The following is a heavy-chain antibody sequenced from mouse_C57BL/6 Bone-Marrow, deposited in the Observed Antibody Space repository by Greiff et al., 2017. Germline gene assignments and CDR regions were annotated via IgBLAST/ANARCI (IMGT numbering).Heavy chain of an antibody. Sequence: DVKLQESGPGLVKPSQSLSLTCSVTGYSITSGYYWNWIRQFPGNKLEWMGYISYDGSNNYNPSLKNRISITRDTSKNQFFLKLNSVTTEDTATYYCAKEGNYDYIYYFDYWGQGTTLTVSS. D-gene: IGHD2-4*01. V-gene: IGHV3-6*01. CDR3: AKEGNYDYIYYFDY. J-gene: IGHJ2*01. CDR2: ISYDGSN. CDR1: GYSITSGYY.